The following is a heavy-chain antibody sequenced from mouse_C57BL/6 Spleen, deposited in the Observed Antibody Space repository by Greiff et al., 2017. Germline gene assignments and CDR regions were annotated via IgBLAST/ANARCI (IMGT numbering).Heavy chain of an antibody. CDR2: IRNKANGYTT. CDR1: GFTFTDYY. CDR3: ARLYGNPYYAMDY. D-gene: IGHD2-1*01. J-gene: IGHJ4*01. Sequence: EVQLVESGGGLVQPGGSLSLSCAASGFTFTDYYMSWVRQPPGKALEWLGFIRNKANGYTTEYSASVKGRFTISRDNSQSILYLQMNALRAEDSATYYCARLYGNPYYAMDYWGQGTSVTVSS. V-gene: IGHV7-3*01.